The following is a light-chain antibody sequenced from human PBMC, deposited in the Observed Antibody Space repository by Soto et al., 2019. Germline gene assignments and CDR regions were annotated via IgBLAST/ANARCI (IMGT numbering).Light chain of an antibody. CDR1: QNIGSW. V-gene: IGKV1-5*01. J-gene: IGKJ1*01. CDR3: QQYNSYSWT. CDR2: HAS. Sequence: DIQMTQPPPTLCASIGARVTISCRASQNIGSWLAWCQQKPGPAPNIVIYHASNLRGGVPSRSRGGGSGTEFTLAISSLQPDDIATYSCQQYNSYSWTFGQGTKVDIK.